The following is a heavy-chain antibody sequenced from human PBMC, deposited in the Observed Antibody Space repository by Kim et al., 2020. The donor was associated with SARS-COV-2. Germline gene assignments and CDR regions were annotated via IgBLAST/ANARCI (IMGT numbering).Heavy chain of an antibody. D-gene: IGHD3-16*01. CDR2: ITKDSATI. CDR3: VRDRWGGALEI. V-gene: IGHV3-48*02. Sequence: GGSLRLSCATSGFTFSAYDMNWVRLPPGRGLEWLSFITKDSATIYYADSVKGRFTVSRDNAKNSLYLQMNSLRDEDTGVYYCVRDRWGGALEIRGQGRMV. CDR1: GFTFSAYD. J-gene: IGHJ3*02.